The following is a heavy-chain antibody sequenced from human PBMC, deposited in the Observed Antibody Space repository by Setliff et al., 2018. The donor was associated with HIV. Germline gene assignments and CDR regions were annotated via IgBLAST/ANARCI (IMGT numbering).Heavy chain of an antibody. V-gene: IGHV4-38-2*01. CDR2: VYDSGNT. D-gene: IGHD3-9*01. Sequence: SETLSLTCAIPDQLISSGNYWGWIRQPPGRGLAWIGSVYDSGNTYYKPALESRAAISLDTSMNQFSLKLSSVTAADTAVYYCARGQLRYLANDYYFDYWGQGTLVTVSS. CDR3: ARGQLRYLANDYYFDY. J-gene: IGHJ4*02. CDR1: DQLISSGNY.